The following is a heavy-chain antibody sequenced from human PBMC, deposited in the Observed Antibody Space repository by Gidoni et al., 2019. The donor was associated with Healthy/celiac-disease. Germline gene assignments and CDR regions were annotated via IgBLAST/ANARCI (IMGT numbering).Heavy chain of an antibody. CDR1: GFTFSSYG. CDR3: ARDWSPTGNYFDY. Sequence: QVQLVESGGGVVQPGRSLRLSCPASGFTFSSYGMHWVRQAPGKGLEWVAVIWYDGSNTYYADSVKGRFTISRDNSKNTLYLQMNSLRAEDTAVYYCARDWSPTGNYFDYWGQGTLVTVSS. V-gene: IGHV3-33*01. CDR2: IWYDGSNT. D-gene: IGHD3-3*01. J-gene: IGHJ4*02.